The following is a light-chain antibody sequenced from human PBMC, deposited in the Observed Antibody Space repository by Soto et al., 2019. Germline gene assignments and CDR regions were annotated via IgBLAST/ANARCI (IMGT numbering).Light chain of an antibody. CDR3: CSYAGSSTPYV. V-gene: IGLV2-23*01. CDR2: EGS. CDR1: SSEVGSYNL. J-gene: IGLJ1*01. Sequence: QSLLTQPASVSGSPGQSITISCTGTSSEVGSYNLVSWYQQHPGKAPKLMIYEGSKRPPGVSNRFSGSKSGNTASLTISGLQAEDEADYYCCSYAGSSTPYVFGTGTKVTVL.